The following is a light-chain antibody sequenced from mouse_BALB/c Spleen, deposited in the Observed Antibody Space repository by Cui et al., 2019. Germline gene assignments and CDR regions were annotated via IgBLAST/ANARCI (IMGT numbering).Light chain of an antibody. CDR3: QQSNTLPYT. V-gene: IGKV10-96*01. CDR2: YTS. CDR1: QDISKY. J-gene: IGKJ2*01. Sequence: DIQLTQTTSSLSASLGDRVKISRRASQDISKYLNWYQQKPDGTVKHLIYYTSRLRSGVPSRFSGSGSGTDYSLTISNLEKKDIATYFCQQSNTLPYTFGEGTELEVK.